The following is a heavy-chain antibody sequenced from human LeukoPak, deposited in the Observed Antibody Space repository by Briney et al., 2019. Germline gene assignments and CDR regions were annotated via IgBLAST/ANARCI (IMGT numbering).Heavy chain of an antibody. Sequence: SETLSLTRAVYGGSFSGYYWSWIRQPPGKGLEWIGEINHSGSTNYNPSLKSRVTISVDTSKNQFSLKLSSVTAADTAVYYCARGLYSSSWPVDYWGQGTLVTVSS. D-gene: IGHD6-13*01. CDR2: INHSGST. J-gene: IGHJ4*02. CDR1: GGSFSGYY. CDR3: ARGLYSSSWPVDY. V-gene: IGHV4-34*01.